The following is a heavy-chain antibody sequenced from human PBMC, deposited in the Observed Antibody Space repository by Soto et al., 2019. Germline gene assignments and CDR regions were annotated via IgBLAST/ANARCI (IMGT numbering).Heavy chain of an antibody. Sequence: QVQLVESGGGVVQPGRSLRLSCAASGFTFSNDGMHWVRQAPSKGLEWVAVMSSDGKNKFYADSVKGRFTISRDDSKNTLYLQKDSLKTEDTAVYSCARDVYCRSISCLRNIVEYWGQGTLVTVSS. V-gene: IGHV3-30*03. CDR1: GFTFSNDG. CDR3: ARDVYCRSISCLRNIVEY. J-gene: IGHJ4*02. D-gene: IGHD2-2*01. CDR2: MSSDGKNK.